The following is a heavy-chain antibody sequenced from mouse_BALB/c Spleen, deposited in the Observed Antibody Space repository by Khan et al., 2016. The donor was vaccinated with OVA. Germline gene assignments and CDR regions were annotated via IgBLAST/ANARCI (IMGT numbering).Heavy chain of an antibody. CDR1: GNTFKSYY. V-gene: IGHV1S56*01. J-gene: IGHJ1*01. CDR2: IYPGDGRT. CDR3: AISYYGSFWYFDV. D-gene: IGHD1-1*01. Sequence: QVQLQQSGPELVKPGASVKMSCKAAGNTFKSYYIHWVKQRPGQGLEWIGWIYPGDGRTKYNEKFKGKTTLTADKSSSTANMFLSSLTSEDSAIYVCAISYYGSFWYFDVWGAGTTVTVSS.